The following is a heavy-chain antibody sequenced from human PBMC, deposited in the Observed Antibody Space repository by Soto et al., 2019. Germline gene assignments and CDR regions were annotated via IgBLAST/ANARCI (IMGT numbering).Heavy chain of an antibody. D-gene: IGHD3-16*01. Sequence: EVQLVESGGGLVQPGGSLRLSCAASGFTFSSYWMHWVRQAPGKGLVWVSRINSDGSSISYADSVKGRFTISRDTAKNTLYLQMNSLRAEDTAVYFCARGPGGYMDVWGKGTTVTVSS. CDR2: INSDGSSI. CDR3: ARGPGGYMDV. V-gene: IGHV3-74*01. J-gene: IGHJ6*03. CDR1: GFTFSSYW.